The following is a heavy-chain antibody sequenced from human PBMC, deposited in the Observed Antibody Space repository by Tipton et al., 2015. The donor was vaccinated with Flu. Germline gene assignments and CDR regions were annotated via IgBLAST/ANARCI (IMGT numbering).Heavy chain of an antibody. CDR3: ARLSFYDVDLKNFYFED. CDR1: GGSINSYY. V-gene: IGHV4-59*04. D-gene: IGHD3-10*02. Sequence: TLSLTCTVSGGSINSYYWSWIRQPPGKGLEWIGDMSYSENTYYNPSLKSRVVISVDTSKNHFSLKLNSVTAADTAVYYCARLSFYDVDLKNFYFEDWGQGTLVTVSS. CDR2: MSYSENT. J-gene: IGHJ4*02.